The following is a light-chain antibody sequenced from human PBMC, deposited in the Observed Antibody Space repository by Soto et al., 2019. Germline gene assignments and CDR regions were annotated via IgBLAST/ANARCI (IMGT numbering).Light chain of an antibody. J-gene: IGKJ1*01. CDR3: QQRYSTPPT. Sequence: DIQMTQSPSYLSASVGDRVTISCRASQSIDSYLNWYQQKPGKAPKLLIYAASNLQSGVPSRFSGSGSGTDFTLTISSLQPEDFATYYCQQRYSTPPTFGQGTKVEI. V-gene: IGKV1-39*01. CDR1: QSIDSY. CDR2: AAS.